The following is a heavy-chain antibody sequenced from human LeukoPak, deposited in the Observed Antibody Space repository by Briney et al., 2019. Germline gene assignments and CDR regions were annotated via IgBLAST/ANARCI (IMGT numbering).Heavy chain of an antibody. J-gene: IGHJ4*02. CDR3: AKYGAYCGGDCSFTHFDY. Sequence: PGGSLRLSCAASGFTFSSYAMSWVRQAPGKGLEWVSAISGSGGSTYYADSVKGRFTISRDNSKNTLYLQMNSLRAEDTAVYYCAKYGAYCGGDCSFTHFDYWGQGTLVTVS. D-gene: IGHD2-21*01. CDR2: ISGSGGST. V-gene: IGHV3-23*01. CDR1: GFTFSSYA.